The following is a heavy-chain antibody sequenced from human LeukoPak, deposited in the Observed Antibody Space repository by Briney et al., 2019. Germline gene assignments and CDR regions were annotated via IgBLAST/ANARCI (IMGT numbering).Heavy chain of an antibody. Sequence: VASVTVSSMPSLGTLTIYPISWVRQAPGQGGEWMGGIIPIFGTANYAQKFQGRVTITADESTSTAYMELSRLRSEDTAVYYCARYSQGVSYFDYWGQGTLVTVSS. D-gene: IGHD5-18*01. V-gene: IGHV1-69*13. J-gene: IGHJ4*02. CDR1: LGTLTIYP. CDR3: ARYSQGVSYFDY. CDR2: IIPIFGTA.